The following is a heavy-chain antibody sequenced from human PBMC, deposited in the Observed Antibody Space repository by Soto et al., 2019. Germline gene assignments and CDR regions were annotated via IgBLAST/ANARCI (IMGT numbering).Heavy chain of an antibody. Sequence: XGTLSLTCTVSGGSISSSSYYWGWIRQPPGKGLEWIGSIYYSGSTYYNPSLKSRVTISVDTSKNQFSLKLSSVTAADTAVYYCARLRVVSDGNYYYGMDVWGQGTTVTVSS. CDR2: IYYSGST. CDR1: GGSISSSSYY. V-gene: IGHV4-39*01. J-gene: IGHJ6*02. CDR3: ARLRVVSDGNYYYGMDV. D-gene: IGHD3-10*01.